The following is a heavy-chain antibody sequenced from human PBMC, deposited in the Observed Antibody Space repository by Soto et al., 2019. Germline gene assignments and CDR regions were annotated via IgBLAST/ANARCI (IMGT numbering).Heavy chain of an antibody. D-gene: IGHD2-8*01. CDR1: GFTFASFA. CDR2: ISENGVNK. J-gene: IGHJ4*02. Sequence: GGSLRLSCSASGFTFASFAIHWVRQAPGKGLEWVAVISENGVNKYSAESVRGRFVISRDNSKNTVELEMNSLRPEDTAIYFCARRLTKTVSALGYWGQGTLVTVSS. V-gene: IGHV3-30*09. CDR3: ARRLTKTVSALGY.